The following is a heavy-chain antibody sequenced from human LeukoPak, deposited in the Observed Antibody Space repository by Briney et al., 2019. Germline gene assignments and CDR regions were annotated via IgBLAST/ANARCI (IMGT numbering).Heavy chain of an antibody. D-gene: IGHD2-15*01. CDR3: ARGYSSSYRIDY. CDR2: INPSGDST. CDR1: GCNCTNYY. Sequence: ASVKVSCKACGCNCTNYYMHWVRQARGQGLEWMGVINPSGDSTRYEQNFQDRVTMTRETSTRTVYMKLSSLRSEDTAVYYCARGYSSSYRIDYWGQGTLVTVSS. J-gene: IGHJ4*02. V-gene: IGHV1-46*01.